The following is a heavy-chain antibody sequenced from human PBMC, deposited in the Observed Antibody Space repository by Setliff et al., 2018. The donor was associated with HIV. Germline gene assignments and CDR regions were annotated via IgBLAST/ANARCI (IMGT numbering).Heavy chain of an antibody. D-gene: IGHD4-17*01. CDR2: INSDGSST. V-gene: IGHV3-74*01. J-gene: IGHJ3*02. CDR1: GFTFSSYW. CDR3: ARRLDYGDYPDAFDI. Sequence: GGSLRLSCAASGFTFSSYWMHWVRQAPGKGLVWVSRINSDGSSTSYADSVKGRFTISRDNAKNTLYLQMNSLRAEDTAVYYCARRLDYGDYPDAFDIWGQGTMVTV.